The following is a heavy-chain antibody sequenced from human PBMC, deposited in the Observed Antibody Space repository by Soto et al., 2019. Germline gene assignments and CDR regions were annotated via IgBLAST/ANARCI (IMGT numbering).Heavy chain of an antibody. J-gene: IGHJ6*02. V-gene: IGHV3-23*01. CDR1: GFTFSSHV. Sequence: EVQLLESGGGLVQPGGSLRLSCAASGFTFSSHVMNWVRQAPGKGLEWVAAISGGGGTTFYGDSVEGRFTMSRDNSKNTQFLQMNSLRAEDTAVYYCARGPRAPPPHDYGMDVWGQGTTVTVSS. CDR3: ARGPRAPPPHDYGMDV. CDR2: ISGGGGTT.